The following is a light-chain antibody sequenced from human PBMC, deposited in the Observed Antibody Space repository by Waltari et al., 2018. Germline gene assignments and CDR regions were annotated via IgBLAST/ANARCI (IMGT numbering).Light chain of an antibody. J-gene: IGKJ4*01. Sequence: EIVMTQSPATLSVSPGERVTLSCRASQSVSSKLAWYQQKPGQAPRFLIYGASTRATGIAARFSGSGSGTEFTLTISSLQSEDFAVYYCQQYYNWPLTFGGGTKVEI. V-gene: IGKV3-15*01. CDR3: QQYYNWPLT. CDR2: GAS. CDR1: QSVSSK.